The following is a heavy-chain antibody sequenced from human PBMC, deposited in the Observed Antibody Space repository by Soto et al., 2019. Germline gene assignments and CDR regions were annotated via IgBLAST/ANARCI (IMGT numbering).Heavy chain of an antibody. V-gene: IGHV3-48*02. CDR1: GFTFSRYS. D-gene: IGHD4-17*01. Sequence: EVQLVESGGGLVQPGGSLRVSCAASGFTFSRYSMNWVRQAPGKGLEWLSYIDTSSGTKYYADSVKGRFIISRDNAKNSLFLQMTSLRDEDTAVYYCARGGVTTIFGDSWGQGTLVTVSS. CDR3: ARGGVTTIFGDS. CDR2: IDTSSGTK. J-gene: IGHJ4*02.